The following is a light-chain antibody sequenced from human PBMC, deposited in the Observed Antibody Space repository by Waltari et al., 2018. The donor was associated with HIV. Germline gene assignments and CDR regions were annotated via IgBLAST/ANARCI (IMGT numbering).Light chain of an antibody. CDR2: IPRDSSH. V-gene: IGLV4-69*01. CDR3: QTWGTGSKV. CDR1: RDHSNFA. Sequence: QPVVTQSPSASASLGASVKLTCTLRRDHSNFAIAWHQQKPGKGPRYLMKIPRDSSHVKGDGGPSRFCGPGYGAGRYLTTSRLQADDAAAYYCQTWGTGSKVVGGGTELTVL. J-gene: IGLJ2*01.